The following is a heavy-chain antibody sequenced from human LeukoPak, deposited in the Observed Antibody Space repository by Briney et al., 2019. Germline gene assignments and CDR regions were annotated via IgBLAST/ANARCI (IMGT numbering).Heavy chain of an antibody. CDR1: GFTFSDYY. J-gene: IGHJ4*02. D-gene: IGHD5-18*01. Sequence: GGSLRLSCAASGFTFSDYYMSWIRQAPGKGLEWVSYISSSGSTIYYADSVKGRFTISRDNAKNSLYLQMNSLRAEDTAVYYCARGLGRTAMVTRGEVRFDYWGQGTLVTVSS. CDR3: ARGLGRTAMVTRGEVRFDY. CDR2: ISSSGSTI. V-gene: IGHV3-11*04.